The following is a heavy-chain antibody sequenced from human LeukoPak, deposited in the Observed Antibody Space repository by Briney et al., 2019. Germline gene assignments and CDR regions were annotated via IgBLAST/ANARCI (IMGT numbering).Heavy chain of an antibody. D-gene: IGHD3-22*01. CDR3: ARTGPPHRPYDSSGYYSSGKFDY. Sequence: SETLSLTCAVYGGSFSGYYWSWIRQPPGKGLEWSGEINHSGSTNYNPSLKSRVTISVDTSKNQFSLKLSSVTAADTAVYYCARTGPPHRPYDSSGYYSSGKFDYWGQGTLVTVSS. V-gene: IGHV4-34*01. CDR2: INHSGST. CDR1: GGSFSGYY. J-gene: IGHJ4*02.